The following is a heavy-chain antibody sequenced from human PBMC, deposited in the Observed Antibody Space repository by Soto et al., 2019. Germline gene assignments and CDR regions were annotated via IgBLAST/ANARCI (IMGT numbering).Heavy chain of an antibody. CDR1: GGSISSYY. V-gene: IGHV4-59*04. CDR3: ASELGYCSGGTCYSKDYFDY. J-gene: IGHJ4*02. D-gene: IGHD2-15*01. Sequence: PSETLSLTCTVSGGSISSYYWSWIRQPPGKGLEWIGYIYYSGSTHYNPSLKSRVTISADTSKNQFSLKLSSVTAADTAVYYCASELGYCSGGTCYSKDYFDYWGQGTLVTVSS. CDR2: IYYSGST.